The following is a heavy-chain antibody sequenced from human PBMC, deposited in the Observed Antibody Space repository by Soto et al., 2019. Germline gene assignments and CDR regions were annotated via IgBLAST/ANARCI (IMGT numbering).Heavy chain of an antibody. CDR1: GGSFSGYQ. Sequence: QVQLQQWGAGLLKPSETLSLTCAVYGGSFSGYQWTWIRQTPGKGLEWFGEINDSGNINYNPSLKSRVTILIDTAKKQISLKLRSVPAADTAVYYCARGLILWFGELSRRGGYYYCMDVWGKGTTVTVSS. D-gene: IGHD3-10*01. CDR2: INDSGNI. J-gene: IGHJ6*03. V-gene: IGHV4-34*01. CDR3: ARGLILWFGELSRRGGYYYCMDV.